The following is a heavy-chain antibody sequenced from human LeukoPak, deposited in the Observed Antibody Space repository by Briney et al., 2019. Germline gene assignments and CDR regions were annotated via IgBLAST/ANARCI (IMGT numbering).Heavy chain of an antibody. CDR3: ASRGGSAQPPPADY. D-gene: IGHD1-26*01. J-gene: IGHJ4*02. V-gene: IGHV3-7*01. CDR1: GFIFSRYW. Sequence: GGSLRLSCAASGFIFSRYWMSWVRQAPGKGLEWVANIKQDGSETYYVDSVKGRFTIFRDNTKNSLYLQMNSLGAEDTAVYYCASRGGSAQPPPADYWGQGTLVTVSS. CDR2: IKQDGSET.